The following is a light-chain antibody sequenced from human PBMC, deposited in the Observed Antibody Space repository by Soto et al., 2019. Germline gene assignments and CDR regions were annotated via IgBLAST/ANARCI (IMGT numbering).Light chain of an antibody. Sequence: EIVLTQSPGTLSLSPGQRATLSCRASQSVSGSYLAWYQQKPGQAPRLLIYGASSRATGIPDRFRASASGTDFTLTISRLEPEDFAVYFCQQYGGSPAITFGQGTRLEIK. CDR1: QSVSGSY. CDR2: GAS. CDR3: QQYGGSPAIT. V-gene: IGKV3-20*01. J-gene: IGKJ5*01.